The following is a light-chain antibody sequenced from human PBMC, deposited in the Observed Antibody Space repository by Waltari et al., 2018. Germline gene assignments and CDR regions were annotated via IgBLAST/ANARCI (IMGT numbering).Light chain of an antibody. J-gene: IGLJ3*02. Sequence: QSVLTQPPSASGTPGQRVTISCSGSSSHIAISSVYWYQQLPGTAPKLLINRNDHRPSGVPDRFSGSKSGTSASLAISGLRSEDEAEYYCAAWDDSLGGPVFGGGTKVTVL. CDR1: SSHIAISS. CDR3: AAWDDSLGGPV. CDR2: RND. V-gene: IGLV1-47*01.